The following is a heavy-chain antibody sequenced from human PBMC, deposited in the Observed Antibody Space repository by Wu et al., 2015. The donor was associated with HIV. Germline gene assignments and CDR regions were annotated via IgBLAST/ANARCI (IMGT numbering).Heavy chain of an antibody. V-gene: IGHV1-46*01. CDR1: GYTFTSYY. Sequence: QVQLVQSGAEVKKPGASVKVSCKASGYTFTSYYMHWVRQAPGQGLEWMGIINPSGGSTSYAQKFQGRVTMTRDTSTSTVYMELSSLRSEDTAVYYCARDGSYYGSGGVCGYWGQGTLVTVSS. CDR2: INPSGGST. CDR3: ARDGSYYGSGGVCGY. D-gene: IGHD3-10*01. J-gene: IGHJ4*02.